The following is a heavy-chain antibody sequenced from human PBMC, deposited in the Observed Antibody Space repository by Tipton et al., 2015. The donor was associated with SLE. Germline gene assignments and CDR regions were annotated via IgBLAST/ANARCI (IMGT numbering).Heavy chain of an antibody. CDR1: GGSISSSSDY. Sequence: TLSLTCTVSGGSISSSSDYWGWIRQPPGKGLEWIGCIYYTGGTYDNPSLKSRVTISVDTSKNQFSLKLSSVTAADTAVYYCARQGLVVAATLFYWYFDLWGRGTLVTVSS. D-gene: IGHD2-15*01. CDR2: IYYTGGT. J-gene: IGHJ2*01. CDR3: ARQGLVVAATLFYWYFDL. V-gene: IGHV4-39*07.